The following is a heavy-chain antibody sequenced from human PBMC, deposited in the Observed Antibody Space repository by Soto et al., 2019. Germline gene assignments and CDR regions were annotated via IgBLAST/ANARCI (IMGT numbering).Heavy chain of an antibody. Sequence: QVQLVQSGAEVMKPGASVKVSCKASGYTFTSFYIHWVRQAPGQGLEWMGIINPSGGSTTYAQKFQGRVTMTRDTSTSTVYMELSSLRSEDTAVYYCARGGSVVVFTDGFGFWGQGTLVTVSS. D-gene: IGHD2-21*01. CDR2: INPSGGST. V-gene: IGHV1-46*01. CDR1: GYTFTSFY. CDR3: ARGGSVVVFTDGFGF. J-gene: IGHJ4*02.